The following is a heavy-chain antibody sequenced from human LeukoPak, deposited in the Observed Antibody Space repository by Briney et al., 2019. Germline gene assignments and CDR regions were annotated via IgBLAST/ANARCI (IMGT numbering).Heavy chain of an antibody. CDR3: ARGPPYGSRSDYFDY. V-gene: IGHV1-69*04. CDR2: IIPILGIA. J-gene: IGHJ4*02. Sequence: VASVKVSCKASGGTFSSYAISWVRQAPGQGLEWMGRIIPILGIANYAQKFQGRVTITADKSTSTAYMELSSLRSEDTAVYYCARGPPYGSRSDYFDYWGQGTLVTVSS. CDR1: GGTFSSYA. D-gene: IGHD3-10*01.